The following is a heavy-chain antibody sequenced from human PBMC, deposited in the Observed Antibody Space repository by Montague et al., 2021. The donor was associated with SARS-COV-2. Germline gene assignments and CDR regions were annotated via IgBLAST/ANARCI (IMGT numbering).Heavy chain of an antibody. V-gene: IGHV4-59*08. Sequence: SETLSLTCTVSGGSISSYYWSWIRQPPGKGLEWIGYIYYSGSTNYNPSLKSRVTISVDTSKNQFSLKLSSATAADTAVYYCVRGFDYWGQGTLVTVSS. CDR3: VRGFDY. J-gene: IGHJ4*02. CDR1: GGSISSYY. CDR2: IYYSGST.